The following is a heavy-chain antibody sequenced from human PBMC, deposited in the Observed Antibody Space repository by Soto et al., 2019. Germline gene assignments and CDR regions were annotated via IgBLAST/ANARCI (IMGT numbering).Heavy chain of an antibody. CDR1: GFTLSGFA. J-gene: IGHJ6*02. D-gene: IGHD3-22*01. CDR2: ISNDGTNQ. CDR3: AKAYYYDSSGYYDNYYAMDV. Sequence: PGGSLRLSCDASGFTLSGFAMHWVRQAPGQGLEWVAVISNDGTNQYYSESVKGRFTISRDNSKNTPYLQMNNLRAEDTAVYYCAKAYYYDSSGYYDNYYAMDVWGQGTTVTVSS. V-gene: IGHV3-30*18.